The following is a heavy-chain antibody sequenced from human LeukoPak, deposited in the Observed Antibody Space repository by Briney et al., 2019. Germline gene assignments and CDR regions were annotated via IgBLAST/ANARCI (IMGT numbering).Heavy chain of an antibody. CDR3: ARVRATIFGVPIDY. Sequence: PSETLSLTCTVSGGSISSYYWSWIRQPPGKGLEWIGYIYYSGSTNYNPSLKSRVTISVDTSKNQFSLKLSSVTAADTAVYYCARVRATIFGVPIDYWGQGTLVTVSS. V-gene: IGHV4-59*01. J-gene: IGHJ4*02. CDR1: GGSISSYY. D-gene: IGHD3-3*01. CDR2: IYYSGST.